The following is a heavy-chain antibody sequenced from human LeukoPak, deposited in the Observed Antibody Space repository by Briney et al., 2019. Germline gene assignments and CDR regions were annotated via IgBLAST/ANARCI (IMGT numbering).Heavy chain of an antibody. CDR2: IYTSGST. Sequence: SETLSLTCTVSGGSISSYYWSWIRQPAGKGLEWIGRIYTSGSTNYNPSLKSRVTMSVDTSKNQFSLKLSSVTAADTAVYYCARVIRSNYGSIRYYYMDVWGKGTTVTVSS. V-gene: IGHV4-4*07. CDR3: ARVIRSNYGSIRYYYMDV. D-gene: IGHD4-11*01. CDR1: GGSISSYY. J-gene: IGHJ6*03.